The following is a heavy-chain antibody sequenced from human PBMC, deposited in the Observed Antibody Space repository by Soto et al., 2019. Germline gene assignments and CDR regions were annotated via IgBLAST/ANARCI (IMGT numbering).Heavy chain of an antibody. J-gene: IGHJ6*02. Sequence: GECLKISCKGSRYSCTSYWVGWVRQMLGKGVGWRGVICPGVSDTRYSPSFQGQVTISSDKSISTAYLQWSSLKASDTAMYYCARHAPTYYDFCSGYYPSRRDYYYYGMDVWGQGTTVTVSS. V-gene: IGHV5-51*01. CDR3: ARHAPTYYDFCSGYYPSRRDYYYYGMDV. CDR2: ICPGVSDT. CDR1: RYSCTSYW. D-gene: IGHD3-3*01.